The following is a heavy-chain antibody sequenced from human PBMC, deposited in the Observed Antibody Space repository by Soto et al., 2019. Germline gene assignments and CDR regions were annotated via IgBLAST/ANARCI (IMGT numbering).Heavy chain of an antibody. D-gene: IGHD3-3*01. J-gene: IGHJ4*02. CDR1: GGSIGSYY. V-gene: IGHV4-59*08. CDR3: ARGGWRQIDY. CDR2: IYYSGST. Sequence: QVQXQEXGPGLVKPSETLSLTCSVSGGSIGSYYWSWIRQPPGKGLEWIGYIYYSGSTNYNPSLKSRVTKSVDTSKNQFTLKLSSVTAADTAVYYCARGGWRQIDYWGQGTLVTVSS.